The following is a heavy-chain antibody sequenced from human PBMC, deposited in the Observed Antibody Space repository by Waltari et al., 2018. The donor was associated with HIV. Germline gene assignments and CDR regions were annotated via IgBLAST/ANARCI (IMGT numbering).Heavy chain of an antibody. CDR2: INQDGSAT. Sequence: EVQLVESGGGLVQPGGSLRLSCTTSGFIFSNFWMSWVRQAPGKGREWVANINQDGSATYAVGSVKVRFTVSRDNAKTSLYLQMNSLRAEDTAVYYCARGLNWNYGFFWGQGSLVTVSS. CDR1: GFIFSNFW. V-gene: IGHV3-7*01. CDR3: ARGLNWNYGFF. J-gene: IGHJ4*02. D-gene: IGHD1-7*01.